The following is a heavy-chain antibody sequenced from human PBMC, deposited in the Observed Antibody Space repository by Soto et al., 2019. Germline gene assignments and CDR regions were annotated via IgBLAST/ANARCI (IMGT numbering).Heavy chain of an antibody. J-gene: IGHJ6*02. CDR1: GFTSGSYW. Sequence: PGGSLRLSCEASGFTSGSYWMAWVRQAPGKGLAWVANIQQDGRGRNYGDSVKGRFTISRDNAKNSLYLEMNSLRAEDTAVYYCAYLSIAAADHYYYYGMDVWGQGTTVTVSS. CDR3: AYLSIAAADHYYYYGMDV. V-gene: IGHV3-7*01. D-gene: IGHD6-13*01. CDR2: IQQDGRGR.